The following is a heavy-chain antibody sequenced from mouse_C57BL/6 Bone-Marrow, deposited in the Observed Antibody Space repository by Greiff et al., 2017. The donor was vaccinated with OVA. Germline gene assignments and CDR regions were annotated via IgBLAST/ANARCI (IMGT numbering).Heavy chain of an antibody. Sequence: QVQLQQSGAELVKPGASVKVSCKASGYTFTSYWMHWVKQRPGQGLEWIGRIHPSDSDTNYNQKFKGKATLTVDKSSSTAYMQLSSLTSEDSAVYYCAMRDGSSFWYFDVWGTGTTVTVSS. J-gene: IGHJ1*03. V-gene: IGHV1-74*01. CDR2: IHPSDSDT. CDR1: GYTFTSYW. CDR3: AMRDGSSFWYFDV. D-gene: IGHD1-1*01.